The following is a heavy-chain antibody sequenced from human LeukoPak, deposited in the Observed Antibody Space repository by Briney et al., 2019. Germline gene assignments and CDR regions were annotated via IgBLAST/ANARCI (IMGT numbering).Heavy chain of an antibody. CDR3: AREGSSSGYYYVGNDAFDI. Sequence: PSQTLSLTCTVSGGSISSGGYYWNWIRQPPGKGLEWIGYIYHSGGTNYNPSLKSRVTISVDKSKNQFSLKLSSVTAADTAVYYCAREGSSSGYYYVGNDAFDIWGQGTMVTVSS. J-gene: IGHJ3*02. V-gene: IGHV4-30-2*01. D-gene: IGHD3-22*01. CDR1: GGSISSGGYY. CDR2: IYHSGGT.